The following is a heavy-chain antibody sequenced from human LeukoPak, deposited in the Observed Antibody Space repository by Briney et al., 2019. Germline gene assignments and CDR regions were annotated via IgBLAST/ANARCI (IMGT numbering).Heavy chain of an antibody. CDR3: ARDPWSVRGLYYYYYYMDV. J-gene: IGHJ6*03. Sequence: GGSLRLSCAASGFTFSSYSMNWVRQAPGKGLEWVSSISSSSSYIYYADSVKGRFTISRDNAKNSLYLQMNSLRAEDTAVYYCARDPWSVRGLYYYYYYMDVWGKGTTVTVSS. CDR1: GFTFSSYS. CDR2: ISSSSSYI. V-gene: IGHV3-21*01. D-gene: IGHD6-19*01.